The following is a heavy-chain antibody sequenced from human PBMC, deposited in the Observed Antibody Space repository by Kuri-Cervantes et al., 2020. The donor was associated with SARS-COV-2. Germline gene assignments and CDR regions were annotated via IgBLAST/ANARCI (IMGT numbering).Heavy chain of an antibody. CDR1: GFTVSSSY. J-gene: IGHJ6*01. V-gene: IGHV3-21*01. CDR3: ARDGSPGWVLPRPLIYGMDV. D-gene: IGHD6-6*01. CDR2: ISSSSSYI. Sequence: GGSLRLSCAASGFTVSSSYMTWARQAPGKGLEWVSSISSSSSYIYYADSVKGRFTISRDNAKNSLYLQMNSLRAEDTAVYYCARDGSPGWVLPRPLIYGMDVWGQGTTVTCYS.